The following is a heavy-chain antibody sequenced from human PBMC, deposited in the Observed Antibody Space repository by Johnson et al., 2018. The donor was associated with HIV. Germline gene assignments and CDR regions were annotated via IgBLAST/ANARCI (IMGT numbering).Heavy chain of an antibody. CDR2: IRYDGSNK. CDR3: AKWGTITGTTGVFDI. CDR1: GFTFSSYG. Sequence: QVQLVESGGGVVQPGGSLRLSCAASGFTFSSYGMHCVRQAPGKGLEWVAFIRYDGSNKYYADSVKGRFTISRDNSKNTLYLQMNSLRAEDTAVYYCAKWGTITGTTGVFDIWGQGTMVTVSS. V-gene: IGHV3-30*02. D-gene: IGHD1-7*01. J-gene: IGHJ3*02.